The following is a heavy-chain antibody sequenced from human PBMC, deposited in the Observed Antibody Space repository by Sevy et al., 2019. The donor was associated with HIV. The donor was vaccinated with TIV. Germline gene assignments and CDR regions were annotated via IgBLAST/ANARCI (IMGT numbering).Heavy chain of an antibody. V-gene: IGHV3-53*01. J-gene: IGHJ4*02. CDR3: AARLLAAAGTVDY. Sequence: GRSLRLSCAASGFTVSSNYMSWVRQAPGKGLEWVSVIYSGGSTYYADSVKGRFTISRDNSKNTLYLQMNSLRAEDTAVYYCAARLLAAAGTVDYWGQGTLVTVSS. CDR1: GFTVSSNY. D-gene: IGHD6-13*01. CDR2: IYSGGST.